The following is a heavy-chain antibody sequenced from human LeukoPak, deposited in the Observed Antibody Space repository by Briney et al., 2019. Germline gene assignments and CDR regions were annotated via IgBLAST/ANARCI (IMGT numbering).Heavy chain of an antibody. CDR2: INKGATHM. CDR3: VRLRRNSDSSGYYYYYDY. CDR1: QFSFSSYS. Sequence: GGSLRLSCAASQFSFSSYSFNWVRQAPGQGLEWVSSINKGATHMYYADSMKGRFTVSRDDAKNSLYLQMNSLAAEDTAVYYCVRLRRNSDSSGYYYYYDYWGRGTLVTVSS. D-gene: IGHD3-22*01. J-gene: IGHJ4*02. V-gene: IGHV3-21*01.